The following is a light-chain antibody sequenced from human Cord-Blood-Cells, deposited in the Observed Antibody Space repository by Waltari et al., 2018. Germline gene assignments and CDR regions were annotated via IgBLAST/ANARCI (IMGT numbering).Light chain of an antibody. CDR1: QSISSW. J-gene: IGKJ2*01. V-gene: IGKV1-5*03. CDR2: KAS. Sequence: DIQMTQSPSTLSASVGDRVTITCRASQSISSWLAWYQQKPGKAPKLLIYKASSLESGVPSRFTGSGSGTEFTLTISSLQPDDFATYYCQQYNSYPYTFGQGTKLEIK. CDR3: QQYNSYPYT.